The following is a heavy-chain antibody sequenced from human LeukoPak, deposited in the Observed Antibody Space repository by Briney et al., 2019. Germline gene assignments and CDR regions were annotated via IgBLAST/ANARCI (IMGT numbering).Heavy chain of an antibody. J-gene: IGHJ6*04. D-gene: IGHD4-17*01. Sequence: GGSLKLSCAASGFTFSGSVMHWVRQASGKGLEWVGRIRSKANNYVCTYAASVKGSLTIYRHDSKNTAYLQMNSLKTEDTAVYYCTSRRNGDYLSSTAMDVWSKGTTVIVSS. CDR2: IRSKANNYVC. CDR3: TSRRNGDYLSSTAMDV. CDR1: GFTFSGSV. V-gene: IGHV3-73*01.